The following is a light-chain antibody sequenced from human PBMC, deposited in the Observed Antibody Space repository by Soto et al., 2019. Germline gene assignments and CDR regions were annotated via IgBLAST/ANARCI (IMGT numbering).Light chain of an antibody. CDR1: SSNIGAAYD. CDR3: QSYDSSLSVWV. V-gene: IGLV1-40*01. J-gene: IGLJ3*02. CDR2: GNS. Sequence: QSALTQPPSVSGAPGQRVTISCTGSSSNIGAAYDVQWYQQLPGTVPKLLIYGNSNRPSGVPDRFSGSKSGTSASLAITGLQAEDEADYYCQSYDSSLSVWVFGGGTKLTVL.